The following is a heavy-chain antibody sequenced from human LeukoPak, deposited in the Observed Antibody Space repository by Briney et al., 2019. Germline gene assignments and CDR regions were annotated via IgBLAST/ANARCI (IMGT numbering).Heavy chain of an antibody. D-gene: IGHD4-11*01. CDR3: AKEIWPTVTTPGRTYFDY. V-gene: IGHV4-39*02. Sequence: PSETLSLTCTVSGGSISSSSYYWGWIRRPPGKGLEWIGSIYYSGSTYYNPSLKSRVTISVDTSKNQFSLKLSSVTAADTAVYYCAKEIWPTVTTPGRTYFDYWGQGTLVTVSS. CDR1: GGSISSSSYY. CDR2: IYYSGST. J-gene: IGHJ4*02.